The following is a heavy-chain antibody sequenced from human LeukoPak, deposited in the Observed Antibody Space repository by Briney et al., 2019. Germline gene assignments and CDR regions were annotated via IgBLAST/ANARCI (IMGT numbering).Heavy chain of an antibody. J-gene: IGHJ4*02. CDR1: GFTFSSYA. CDR2: ISGSGGST. Sequence: PGGSLRLSCAASGFTFSSYAMSWVRQAPGKGLEWVSAISGSGGSTYYADSVKGRFTISRDNSKNTLYLQMNSLRAEDTAVYYCASEYDIVVVVAAFDYWGQGTLVTVSS. D-gene: IGHD2-15*01. V-gene: IGHV3-23*01. CDR3: ASEYDIVVVVAAFDY.